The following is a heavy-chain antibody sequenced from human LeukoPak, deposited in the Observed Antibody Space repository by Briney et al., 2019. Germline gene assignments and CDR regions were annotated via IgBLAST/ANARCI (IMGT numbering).Heavy chain of an antibody. V-gene: IGHV1-69*04. Sequence: SVKVSCKASGGTFSSYAISWVRQAPGQGLEWMGRIIPILGIANYAQKFQGRVTITADESTSTAYMELSSLRSEDTAVYYCAKDGDGYYPFDYWGQGTLVTVSS. CDR3: AKDGDGYYPFDY. CDR1: GGTFSSYA. D-gene: IGHD3-22*01. CDR2: IIPILGIA. J-gene: IGHJ4*02.